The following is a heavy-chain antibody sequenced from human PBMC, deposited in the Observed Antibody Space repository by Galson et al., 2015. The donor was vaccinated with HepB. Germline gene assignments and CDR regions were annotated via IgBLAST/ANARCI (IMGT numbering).Heavy chain of an antibody. CDR3: ARVLSPSTVTTFFRGAFDI. D-gene: IGHD4-17*01. CDR1: GGTFSSYA. CDR2: IIPIFGIA. J-gene: IGHJ3*02. V-gene: IGHV1-69*13. Sequence: SVKVSCKASGGTFSSYAISWVRQAPGRGLEWMGGIIPIFGIANYAQKFQGRVTITADESTSTAYMELSSLRSEDTAVYYCARVLSPSTVTTFFRGAFDIWGQGTMVTVSS.